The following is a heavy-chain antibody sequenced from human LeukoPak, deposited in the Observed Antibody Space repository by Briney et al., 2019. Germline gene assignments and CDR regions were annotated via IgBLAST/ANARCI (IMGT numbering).Heavy chain of an antibody. D-gene: IGHD3-3*01. J-gene: IGHJ6*02. Sequence: GGSLRLSCAASGFTFSSYAMHWVRQAPGKGLEWVAVISYDGSNKYYADSVKGRFTISRDNAKNSLYLQMNSLRAEDTALYYCAKDNGIWSGSYYYGMDVWGQGTTVTVSS. V-gene: IGHV3-30-3*01. CDR2: ISYDGSNK. CDR1: GFTFSSYA. CDR3: AKDNGIWSGSYYYGMDV.